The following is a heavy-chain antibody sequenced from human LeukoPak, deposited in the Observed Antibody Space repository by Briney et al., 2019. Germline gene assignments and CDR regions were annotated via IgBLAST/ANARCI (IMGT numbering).Heavy chain of an antibody. Sequence: PGGSLRLSYAASGFIFSNYVMHWVRQAPGKGLEWVAVIWHDGSEKYYGDSVKGRFSISRDNSKNTLYLQMNSLRAEDTAVYFCVKESDAFDIWGQGTMVTVSS. CDR2: IWHDGSEK. CDR3: VKESDAFDI. V-gene: IGHV3-33*06. CDR1: GFIFSNYV. J-gene: IGHJ3*02.